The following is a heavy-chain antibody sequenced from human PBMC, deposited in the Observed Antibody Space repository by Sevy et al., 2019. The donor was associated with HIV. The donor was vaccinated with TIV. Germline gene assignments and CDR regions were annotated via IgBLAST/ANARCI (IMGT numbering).Heavy chain of an antibody. CDR1: VGSIISYY. CDR3: ARAGGTVSGYYYYGMDV. D-gene: IGHD4-17*01. J-gene: IGHJ6*02. CDR2: IYYSGGT. V-gene: IGHV4-59*01. Sequence: SETLSLTCTVSVGSIISYYWSWIRQPPGKGLGWIGYIYYSGGTNYTPSLKSRVTISVDTSKNQFSLKLSSVTAADTAVYYCARAGGTVSGYYYYGMDVWGQGTTVTVSS.